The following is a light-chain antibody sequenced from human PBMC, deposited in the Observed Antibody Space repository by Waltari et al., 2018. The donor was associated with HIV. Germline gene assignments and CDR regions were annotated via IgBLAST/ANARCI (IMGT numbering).Light chain of an antibody. CDR1: QSVSSSY. CDR2: GAS. J-gene: IGKJ3*01. CDR3: HQWSNWPLT. Sequence: EIVLTQSPGTLSLSPGDIATLSCRASQSVSSSYLAWYQQKPGQAPCLLIYGASTRATGIPDRFSGSGSGTDFTLTISRLEPEDFALYYCHQWSNWPLTFGPGTKVDMK. V-gene: IGKV3D-20*02.